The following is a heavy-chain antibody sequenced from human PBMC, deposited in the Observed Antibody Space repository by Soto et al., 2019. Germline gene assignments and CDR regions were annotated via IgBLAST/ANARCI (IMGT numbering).Heavy chain of an antibody. CDR1: GGSISSGGYY. CDR3: ASYYDSSGYYYFDY. D-gene: IGHD3-22*01. CDR2: IYYSGST. V-gene: IGHV4-31*03. Sequence: KSSETLSLTCTVSGGSISSGGYYWSWIRQHPGKGLEWIGYIYYSGSTYYNPSLKGRVTISVDTSKNQFSLELSSVTAADTAVYYCASYYDSSGYYYFDYWGQGTLVTVSS. J-gene: IGHJ4*02.